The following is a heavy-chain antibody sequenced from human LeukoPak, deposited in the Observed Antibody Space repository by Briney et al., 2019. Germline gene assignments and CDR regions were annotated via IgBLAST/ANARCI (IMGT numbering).Heavy chain of an antibody. Sequence: SETLSLTCTVSGGSISSSSYYWGWIRQPPGKGLEWIGSIYYSGSTYYNPSLKSRVTISVDTSKNQFSLKLSSVTAADTAVYYCARHVSGYGPSYYYGMDVWGQGTTVTVSS. V-gene: IGHV4-39*01. J-gene: IGHJ6*02. CDR2: IYYSGST. CDR3: ARHVSGYGPSYYYGMDV. D-gene: IGHD5-18*01. CDR1: GGSISSSSYY.